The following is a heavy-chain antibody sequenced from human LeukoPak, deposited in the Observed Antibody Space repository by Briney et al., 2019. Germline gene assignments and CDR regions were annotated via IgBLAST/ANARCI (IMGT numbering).Heavy chain of an antibody. Sequence: ASVKVSCKASGGTFSSYAISWVRQAPGQGLEWMGGIIPIFGTANHAQKFQGRVTITADESTSTAYMELSSLRSEDTAVYYCARALTGGYCSSTSCYRGGFDYWGQGTLVTVSS. CDR1: GGTFSSYA. CDR3: ARALTGGYCSSTSCYRGGFDY. D-gene: IGHD2-2*01. V-gene: IGHV1-69*13. CDR2: IIPIFGTA. J-gene: IGHJ4*02.